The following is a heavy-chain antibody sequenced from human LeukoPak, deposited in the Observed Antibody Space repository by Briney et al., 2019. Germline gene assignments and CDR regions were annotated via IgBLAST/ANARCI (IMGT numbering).Heavy chain of an antibody. CDR2: ISSSGSTI. J-gene: IGHJ4*02. CDR1: GFTFSSYE. CDR3: ARDGKGRNRIGYYFDY. V-gene: IGHV3-48*03. D-gene: IGHD3-10*01. Sequence: GGSLRLSCAASGFTFSSYEMNWVRQAPGKGLEWVSYISSSGSTIYYAASVKGRFTISRDNAKNSLYLQMNSLRAEDTAVYYCARDGKGRNRIGYYFDYWGQGALVTVSS.